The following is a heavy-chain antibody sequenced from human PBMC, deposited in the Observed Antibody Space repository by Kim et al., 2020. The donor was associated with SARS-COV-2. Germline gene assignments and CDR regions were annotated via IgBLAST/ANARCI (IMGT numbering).Heavy chain of an antibody. D-gene: IGHD3-10*01. V-gene: IGHV1-18*01. CDR1: GYTFTSYG. CDR3: ARSQQHYDFWSGQYYYGSGSWRPDAFDI. Sequence: ASVKVSCKASGYTFTSYGISWVRQAPGQGLEWMGWISAYNGNTNYAQKLQGRVTMTTDTSTSTAYMELRSLRSDDTAVYYCARSQQHYDFWSGQYYYGSGSWRPDAFDIWGQGTMVTVSS. J-gene: IGHJ3*02. CDR2: ISAYNGNT.